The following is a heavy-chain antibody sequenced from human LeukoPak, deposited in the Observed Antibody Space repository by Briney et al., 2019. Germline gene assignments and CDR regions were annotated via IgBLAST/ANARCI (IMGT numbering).Heavy chain of an antibody. CDR1: GGTFSSYA. V-gene: IGHV1-69*13. CDR3: ARARDSGGYYYGMDV. Sequence: ASVKVSCKASGGTFSSYAISWVRQAPGQGLEWMGGIIPIFGTANYAQKFQGRVTITADESTSTAYMELSSLRSEDTAVYYCARARDSGGYYYGMDVWGQGTTVTVSS. J-gene: IGHJ6*02. D-gene: IGHD2-21*01. CDR2: IIPIFGTA.